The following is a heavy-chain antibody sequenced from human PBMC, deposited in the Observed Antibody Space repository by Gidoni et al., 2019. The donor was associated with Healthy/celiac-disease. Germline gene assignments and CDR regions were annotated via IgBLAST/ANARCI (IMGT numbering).Heavy chain of an antibody. V-gene: IGHV4-59*01. Sequence: QVQLQESGPGLVKPSETLSLTCTVSGGSISSYYWSWIRQPPGKGLEWIGYIYYSGSPNYNPSLKSRVTISVDTSKNQFSLKLSSVTAADTAVYYCARDLCSGGSCYSDYWGQGTLVTVSS. D-gene: IGHD2-15*01. CDR3: ARDLCSGGSCYSDY. CDR1: GGSISSYY. CDR2: IYYSGSP. J-gene: IGHJ4*02.